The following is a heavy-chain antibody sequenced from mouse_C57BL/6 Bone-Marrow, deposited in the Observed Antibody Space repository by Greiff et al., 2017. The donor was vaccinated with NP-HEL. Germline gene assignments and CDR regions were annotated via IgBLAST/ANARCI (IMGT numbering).Heavy chain of an antibody. D-gene: IGHD1-1*01. CDR3: ARRGGYGTLAY. J-gene: IGHJ3*01. Sequence: EVNVVESGGGLVQPGGSLKLSCAASGFTFSDYYMYWVRQTPEKRLEWVAYISNGGGSTYYPAPVKGRFTISRDNAKNTLYLQMSRLKSEDTAMYYCARRGGYGTLAYWGQGTLVTVSA. V-gene: IGHV5-12*01. CDR2: ISNGGGST. CDR1: GFTFSDYY.